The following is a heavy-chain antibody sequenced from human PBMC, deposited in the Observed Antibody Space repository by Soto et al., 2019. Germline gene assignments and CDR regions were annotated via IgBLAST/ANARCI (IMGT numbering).Heavy chain of an antibody. D-gene: IGHD6-13*01. V-gene: IGHV1-69*13. CDR3: ARERAAAGYYYYGMDV. J-gene: IGHJ6*02. CDR2: IIPIFGTA. CDR1: GGSFGSYA. Sequence: SVKVSCKASGGSFGSYAISWVRQAPGQGLEWMGGIIPIFGTANYAQKFQGRVTITADESTSTAYMELSSLRSEDTAVYYCARERAAAGYYYYGMDVWGQGTMVTVSS.